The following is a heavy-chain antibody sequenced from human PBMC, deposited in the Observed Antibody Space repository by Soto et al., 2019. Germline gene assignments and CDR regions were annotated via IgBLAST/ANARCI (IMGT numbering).Heavy chain of an antibody. CDR2: ISGSGGST. V-gene: IGHV3-23*01. CDR1: GFTFSSYA. CDR3: AKDVWAAGPNDAFDI. Sequence: PGGSLRLSCAASGFTFSSYAMSWVRKAPGKGLEWVSAISGSGGSTYYADSVKGRFTISRDNSKNTLYLQMNSLRAEDTAVYYYAKDVWAAGPNDAFDIWGQGTMVTVSS. J-gene: IGHJ3*02. D-gene: IGHD6-13*01.